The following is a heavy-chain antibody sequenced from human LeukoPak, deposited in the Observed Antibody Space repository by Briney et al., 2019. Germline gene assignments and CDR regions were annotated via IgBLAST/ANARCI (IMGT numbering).Heavy chain of an antibody. Sequence: AGGSLRLSCAASGFTFSSYSMNRVRQAPGKGLEWVSSISSSSTYIYYIDSVKGRFTISRDNAKISLYLQMNSLRAEDTAVYYCARDPRTLGGATPDAFDIWGQGTMVTVSS. CDR2: ISSSSTYI. V-gene: IGHV3-21*01. J-gene: IGHJ3*02. CDR3: ARDPRTLGGATPDAFDI. D-gene: IGHD1-26*01. CDR1: GFTFSSYS.